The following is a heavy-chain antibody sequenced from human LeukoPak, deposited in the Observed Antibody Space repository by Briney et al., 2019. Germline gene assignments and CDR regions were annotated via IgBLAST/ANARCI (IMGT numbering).Heavy chain of an antibody. J-gene: IGHJ3*02. CDR3: ARDGKQLGSDAFDI. CDR2: ISSSSSYI. V-gene: IGHV3-21*01. Sequence: GGSLRLSCAASEFTFSSYSMNWVRQAPGKGLEWVSSISSSSSYIYYADSVKGRFTISRDNAKNSLYLQMNSLRAEDTAVYYCARDGKQLGSDAFDIWGQGTMVTVSS. D-gene: IGHD6-13*01. CDR1: EFTFSSYS.